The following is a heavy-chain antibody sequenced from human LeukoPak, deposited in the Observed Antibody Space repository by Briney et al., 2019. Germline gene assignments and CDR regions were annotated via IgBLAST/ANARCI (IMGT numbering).Heavy chain of an antibody. CDR1: GFTLYRYA. CDR2: ISYDGSNK. J-gene: IGHJ4*02. V-gene: IGHV3-30-3*01. Sequence: GGSLRHSCAASGFTLYRYAMHSVRHAPGEGVEWVAVISYDGSNKYYADSVEGRFIISRDKSTNTLYLQMDSLRAEDTAVYHCARETEAFDYWGQGTLVTVSS. CDR3: ARETEAFDY.